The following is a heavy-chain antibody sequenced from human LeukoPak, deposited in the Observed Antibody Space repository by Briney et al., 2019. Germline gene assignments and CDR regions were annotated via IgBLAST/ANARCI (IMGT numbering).Heavy chain of an antibody. CDR3: ARDRGGYYDSSGTTLDY. D-gene: IGHD3-22*01. J-gene: IGHJ4*02. Sequence: SVKVSCKASGGTFSSYAISWVRQAPGQGLEWMGRIIPILGIANYAQKFQGRVTITADKSTSTAYMELSSLRSEDTAVYYCARDRGGYYDSSGTTLDYWGQGTLVTVSS. CDR1: GGTFSSYA. V-gene: IGHV1-69*04. CDR2: IIPILGIA.